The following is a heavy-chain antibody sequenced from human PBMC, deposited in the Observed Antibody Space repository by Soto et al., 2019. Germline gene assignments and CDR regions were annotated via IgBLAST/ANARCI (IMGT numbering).Heavy chain of an antibody. CDR2: IIPILGIA. CDR1: GGTFSSYT. Sequence: QVQLVQSGAEVKKPGSSVKVSCKASGGTFSSYTISWVRQAPGQGLEWMGRIIPILGIANYAKKFQGRVTITADKSTSTAYMELSSLRSEDTAVYYCASGSGEMATIQTDYWGQGTLVTVSS. D-gene: IGHD3-10*01. V-gene: IGHV1-69*02. J-gene: IGHJ4*02. CDR3: ASGSGEMATIQTDY.